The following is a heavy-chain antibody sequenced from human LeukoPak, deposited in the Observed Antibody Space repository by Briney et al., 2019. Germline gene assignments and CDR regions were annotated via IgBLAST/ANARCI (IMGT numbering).Heavy chain of an antibody. CDR2: IYYSGTT. V-gene: IGHV4-59*01. CDR3: ARNAYASSWYWFDP. D-gene: IGHD6-13*01. Sequence: SETLSLTCTVSGGSIRGYYWSWIRQPPGKGLAWIGYIYYSGTTNYNPSLTSRLTISVDTSKNQFSLKLSSVTAADTAVYYCARNAYASSWYWFDPWGQGALVTVSS. J-gene: IGHJ5*02. CDR1: GGSIRGYY.